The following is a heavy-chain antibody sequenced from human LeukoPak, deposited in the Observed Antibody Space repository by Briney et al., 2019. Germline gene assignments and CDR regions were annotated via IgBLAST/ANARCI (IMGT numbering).Heavy chain of an antibody. CDR2: ISGSGGST. CDR3: AKPVAAYYYYYGMDV. CDR1: GFTFSSYA. D-gene: IGHD6-19*01. J-gene: IGHJ6*02. Sequence: GGPLRLSCAASGFTFSSYAMSWVRQAPGKGLEWVSAISGSGGSTYYADSVKGRFTISRDNSKNTLYLQMNSLRAEDTAVYYCAKPVAAYYYYYGMDVWGQGTTVTVSS. V-gene: IGHV3-23*01.